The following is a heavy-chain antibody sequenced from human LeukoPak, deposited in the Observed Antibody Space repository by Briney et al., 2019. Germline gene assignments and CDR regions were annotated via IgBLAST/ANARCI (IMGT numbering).Heavy chain of an antibody. CDR1: GFTFNSYS. CDR2: INSGNSNI. D-gene: IGHD3-10*01. Sequence: PGGSLRLSCAASGFTFNSYSMNWVRQAPGKGLEWVSSINSGNSNIYYADSVRGRFTISRDNAKNLLYLQMNSLRAEDTAVYYCASGAYYYYYMDVWGKGTTVTVSS. V-gene: IGHV3-21*01. CDR3: ASGAYYYYYMDV. J-gene: IGHJ6*03.